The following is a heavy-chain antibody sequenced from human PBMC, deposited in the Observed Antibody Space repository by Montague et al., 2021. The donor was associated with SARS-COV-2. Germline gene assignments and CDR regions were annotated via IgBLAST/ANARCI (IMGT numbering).Heavy chain of an antibody. V-gene: IGHV4-31*03. D-gene: IGHD3-22*01. CDR2: IYYSGST. Sequence: TLSLTCTVSGGSISSGGYYWSWIRQHPGKGLEWIGYIYYSGSTYYNPSLKSRVTISVDTSKNQFSLKLSSVTAADTAVYYCARAATITMIEVVIDAFDIWGQGTMVTVSS. CDR1: GGSISSGGYY. CDR3: ARAATITMIEVVIDAFDI. J-gene: IGHJ3*02.